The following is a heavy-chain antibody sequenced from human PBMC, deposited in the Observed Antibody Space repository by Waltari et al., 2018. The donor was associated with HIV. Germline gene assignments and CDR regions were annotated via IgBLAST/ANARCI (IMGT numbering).Heavy chain of an antibody. J-gene: IGHJ4*02. Sequence: QVQLQQWGAGLLKPSETLSLTCAVYGGSFSGYYWSWIRQPPGKGLEWIGEINHSGSTNYNPSLKSRVTISVDTSKNQFSRKLSSVTAADTAVYYCARGWARWLQFSSYYFDYWGQGTLVTVSS. V-gene: IGHV4-34*01. CDR2: INHSGST. CDR3: ARGWARWLQFSSYYFDY. D-gene: IGHD5-12*01. CDR1: GGSFSGYY.